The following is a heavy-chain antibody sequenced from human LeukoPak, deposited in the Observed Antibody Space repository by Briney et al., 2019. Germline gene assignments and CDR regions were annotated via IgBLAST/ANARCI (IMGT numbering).Heavy chain of an antibody. Sequence: GGSLRLSCAASGFTFSSYAMSWVREAPGKGLEWVSAISGSGGSTYYADSVKGRFTISRDNSKNTLYLQMNSLRAEDTAVYYCAKLRTTLLWEGYFDYWGQGTLVTVSS. D-gene: IGHD3-10*01. V-gene: IGHV3-23*01. J-gene: IGHJ4*02. CDR1: GFTFSSYA. CDR3: AKLRTTLLWEGYFDY. CDR2: ISGSGGST.